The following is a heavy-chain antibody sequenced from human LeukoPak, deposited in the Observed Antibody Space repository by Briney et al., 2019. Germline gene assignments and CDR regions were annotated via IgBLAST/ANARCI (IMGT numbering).Heavy chain of an antibody. CDR1: GYTFTGYY. D-gene: IGHD6-19*01. CDR3: ATSKWLGDAFDI. Sequence: PGASVKVSCKTSGYTFTGYYMHWVRQAPGQGLGWMGLINPKSGGTNYAQKFQGRVTMTRDTSISTAYMELRSLRSDDTAEYYCATSKWLGDAFDIWGQGTMVTVSS. CDR2: INPKSGGT. J-gene: IGHJ3*02. V-gene: IGHV1-2*02.